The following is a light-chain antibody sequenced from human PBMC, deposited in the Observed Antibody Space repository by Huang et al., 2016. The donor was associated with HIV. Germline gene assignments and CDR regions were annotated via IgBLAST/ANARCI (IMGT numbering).Light chain of an antibody. J-gene: IGKJ4*01. CDR3: QQRSSWPLT. Sequence: EIVLTQSPAVLSLSLGERATLSCKASQSVGSLLAWFQQKPGQAPRLLIYDASNRATDIPARFSGSGSGTYFTLTISSLDPEDFALYYCQQRSSWPLTFGGGTKVEIK. V-gene: IGKV3-11*01. CDR1: QSVGSL. CDR2: DAS.